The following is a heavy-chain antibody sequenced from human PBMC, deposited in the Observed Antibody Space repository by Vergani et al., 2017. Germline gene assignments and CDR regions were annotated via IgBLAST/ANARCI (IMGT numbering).Heavy chain of an antibody. Sequence: EVQLLESGGGLVQPGGSLRLSCAASGFTFSSYAMSWVRLAPEKGLEWVSTISDSGGSTYYADSVKGRFTISRDNVKNTLYLQMNSLRAEDTAVYYCAKEEPTYYYDSSGSSNWFDPWGQGTLVTVYS. CDR1: GFTFSSYA. CDR3: AKEEPTYYYDSSGSSNWFDP. CDR2: ISDSGGST. J-gene: IGHJ5*02. D-gene: IGHD3-22*01. V-gene: IGHV3-23*01.